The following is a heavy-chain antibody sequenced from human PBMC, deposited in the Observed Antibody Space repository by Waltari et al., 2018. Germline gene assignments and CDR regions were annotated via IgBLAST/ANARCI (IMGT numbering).Heavy chain of an antibody. CDR2: INNDGSHT. CDR1: GFTFIEHW. D-gene: IGHD1-26*01. V-gene: IGHV3-74*01. J-gene: IGHJ4*02. CDR3: ARGGAGAIDY. Sequence: EVQLAESGGRLVQPGGSLRLSCAASGFTFIEHWIHWVRQAPGKGLLWVSYINNDGSHTTYADSVKGRFTVSRDNARNTLYLQMNSLRAEDTAVYYCARGGAGAIDYWGPGTLVTVSS.